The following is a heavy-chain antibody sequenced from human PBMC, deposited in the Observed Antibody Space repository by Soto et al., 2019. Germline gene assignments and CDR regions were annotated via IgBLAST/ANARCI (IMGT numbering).Heavy chain of an antibody. D-gene: IGHD1-26*01. CDR3: ARDRATFDY. CDR2: ISGSGSNT. V-gene: IGHV3-23*01. J-gene: IGHJ4*02. CDR1: GFTFTSYA. Sequence: GGSLRLSCAASGFTFTSYAMSWVRLTPGKGLEWVSAISGSGSNTFYADSVRGRFTISRDNSKNTVFLQMNNLRAEDTAVYFCARDRATFDYWGQGTRVTVSS.